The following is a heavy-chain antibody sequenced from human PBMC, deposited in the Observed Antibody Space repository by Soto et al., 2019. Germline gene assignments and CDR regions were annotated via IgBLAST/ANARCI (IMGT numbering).Heavy chain of an antibody. Sequence: ASVKVSCKASGYTFTSYAMHWVRQAPGQRLEWMGWINAGNGNTKCSQKFQGRVTITRDTSASTAYMELSSLRSEDTAVYYCARGGGSSWYDGLGYWGQGTLVTVSS. D-gene: IGHD6-13*01. CDR3: ARGGGSSWYDGLGY. V-gene: IGHV1-3*01. CDR2: INAGNGNT. J-gene: IGHJ4*02. CDR1: GYTFTSYA.